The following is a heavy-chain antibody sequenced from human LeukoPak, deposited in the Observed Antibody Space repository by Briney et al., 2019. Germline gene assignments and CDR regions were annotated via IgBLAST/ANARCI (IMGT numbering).Heavy chain of an antibody. Sequence: SETLSLTCTVSLDSTTSNFWSWVRQPPGKGLEWIGEIHRSGSPNYNPSLQSRVTISIDRSRNQIVLELSSVTAADTAVYYCARGRGYSYGFGDFRFDYWGQGTLVTVSS. CDR2: IHRSGSP. D-gene: IGHD5-18*01. V-gene: IGHV4-4*02. CDR1: LDSTTSNF. J-gene: IGHJ4*02. CDR3: ARGRGYSYGFGDFRFDY.